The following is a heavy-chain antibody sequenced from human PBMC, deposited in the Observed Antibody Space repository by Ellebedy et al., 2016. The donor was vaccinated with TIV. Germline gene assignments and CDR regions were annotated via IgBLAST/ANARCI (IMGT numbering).Heavy chain of an antibody. CDR2: ISGSGGST. D-gene: IGHD3-22*01. Sequence: GESLKISCAASGFSFSTWTMSWVRQAPGKGLEWVSAISGSGGSTYYADSVKGRFTISRDNSKNTLYLQMNSLRAEDTAVYYCAKDYFYDSSGGYFDYWGQGTLVTVSS. V-gene: IGHV3-23*01. CDR1: GFSFSTWT. CDR3: AKDYFYDSSGGYFDY. J-gene: IGHJ4*02.